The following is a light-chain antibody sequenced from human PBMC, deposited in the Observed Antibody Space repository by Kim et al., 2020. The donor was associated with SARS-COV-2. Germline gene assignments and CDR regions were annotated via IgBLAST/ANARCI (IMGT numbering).Light chain of an antibody. CDR1: NIGGHS. J-gene: IGLJ1*01. Sequence: PGQTARITCGGNNIGGHSVHWYQQKPGQAPVLVMYYDRDRLSGIPERFSGSKSANTATLTISRVEAGDEADYYCQVWDTDTDHYVFGTGTKVTVL. CDR2: YDR. CDR3: QVWDTDTDHYV. V-gene: IGLV3-21*01.